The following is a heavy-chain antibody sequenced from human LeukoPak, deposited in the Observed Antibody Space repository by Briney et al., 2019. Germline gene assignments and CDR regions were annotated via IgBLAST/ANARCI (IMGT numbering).Heavy chain of an antibody. CDR1: GFNFNIYD. V-gene: IGHV3-13*05. Sequence: GESLRLSCAASGFNFNIYDMHWLRQTTGKGLEWISGIGSAGDPHYHGSVKGRFTISGENSKNSLNLLLNGLRAADTAVYYCARGGLVVWGQGTTVIVSS. CDR3: ARGGLVV. J-gene: IGHJ6*02. CDR2: IGSAGDP.